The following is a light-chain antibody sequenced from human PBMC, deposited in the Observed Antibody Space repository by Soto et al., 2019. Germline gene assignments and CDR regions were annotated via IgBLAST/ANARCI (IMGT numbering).Light chain of an antibody. CDR3: HQYDSYPRT. J-gene: IGKJ3*01. Sequence: DIQMTQSPSSLSASVGDRVTITCRASQGITYYLAWFQQKPGKAPKSLIYGASSLQSGVPSRFNGSGFGTDFSLTISSLQTEDIATYYCHQYDSYPRTFGPGTKVEIK. CDR1: QGITYY. CDR2: GAS. V-gene: IGKV1-16*01.